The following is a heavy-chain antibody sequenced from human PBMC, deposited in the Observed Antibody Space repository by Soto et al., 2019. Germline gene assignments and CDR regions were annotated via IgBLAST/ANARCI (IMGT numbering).Heavy chain of an antibody. CDR3: ARAGSAARPVGWFDS. V-gene: IGHV1-2*04. Sequence: ASVKVSCKASGYTFTGYYMHWVRQAPGQGLEWMGWINPNSGGTNYAQKFQGWVTMTRDTSISTAYMELSRLISDDTAVYYCARAGSAARPVGWFDSWGQGTLVTVSS. CDR2: INPNSGGT. D-gene: IGHD6-6*01. CDR1: GYTFTGYY. J-gene: IGHJ5*01.